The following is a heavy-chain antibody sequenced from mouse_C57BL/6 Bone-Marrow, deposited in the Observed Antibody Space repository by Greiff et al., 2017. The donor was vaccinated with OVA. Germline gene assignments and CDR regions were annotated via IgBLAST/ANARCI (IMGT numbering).Heavy chain of an antibody. CDR3: ASRPSYYSNYVGYFDV. D-gene: IGHD2-5*01. CDR1: GYTFTDYY. CDR2: IGPGSGST. J-gene: IGHJ1*03. V-gene: IGHV1-77*01. Sequence: QVQLQQSGAELVKPGASVKISCKASGYTFTDYYINWVKQRPGQGLEWIGKIGPGSGSTYYNEKFKGKATLTADKSSSTAYMQLSSLTSEDSAVYFCASRPSYYSNYVGYFDVWGTGTTVTVSS.